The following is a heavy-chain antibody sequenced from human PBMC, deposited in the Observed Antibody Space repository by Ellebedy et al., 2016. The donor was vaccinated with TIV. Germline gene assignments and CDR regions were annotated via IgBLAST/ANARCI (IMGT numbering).Heavy chain of an antibody. Sequence: KFHRRVTITRDTSASTAYMELSSLRSEDTAVYYCARERYSRVELDYWGQGTLVTVSS. D-gene: IGHD6-13*01. V-gene: IGHV1-3*01. CDR3: ARERYSRVELDY. J-gene: IGHJ4*02.